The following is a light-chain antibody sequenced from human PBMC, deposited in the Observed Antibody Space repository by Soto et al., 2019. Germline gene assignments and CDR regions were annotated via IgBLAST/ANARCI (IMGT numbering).Light chain of an antibody. Sequence: QSALPQPRSVSGSPGQSVTISCTGTSSDVGGYNYVSWYQQHPGKAPKLMIYDVSQRPSGVPDRFSGSKSGNTASLTISGLQAEDEADYYCCSYAGSYTYWVFGGGTQLT. V-gene: IGLV2-11*01. J-gene: IGLJ3*02. CDR2: DVS. CDR1: SSDVGGYNY. CDR3: CSYAGSYTYWV.